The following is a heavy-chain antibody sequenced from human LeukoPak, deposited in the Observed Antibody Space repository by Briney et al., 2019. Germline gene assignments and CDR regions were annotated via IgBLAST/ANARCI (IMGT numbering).Heavy chain of an antibody. D-gene: IGHD5-24*01. Sequence: QPGGSLRLSCAASGFTFSSAWMHWVRQGPGTGLVWVSRITDDGTTTYADSVKGRFTISRDNSKNTLSLQMNSLRVEDTAMYFCAKDIQLSTWGLGTMVTVSS. CDR1: GFTFSSAW. CDR2: ITDDGTT. V-gene: IGHV3-74*03. J-gene: IGHJ3*01. CDR3: AKDIQLST.